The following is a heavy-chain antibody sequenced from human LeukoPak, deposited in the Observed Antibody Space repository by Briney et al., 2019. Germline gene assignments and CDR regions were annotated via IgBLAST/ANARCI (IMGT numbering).Heavy chain of an antibody. CDR1: GFTFSSYS. V-gene: IGHV3-21*01. D-gene: IGHD4-17*01. CDR3: ARGMTTVTKYYFDY. Sequence: GGSLRLSCAASGFTFSSYSMNWVRQAPGKGXXXXXSISSSXSXXXYAXXVXGRXTISRDNAKNSLYLQMNSLRAEDTAVYYCARGMTTVTKYYFDYWGQGTLVTVSS. CDR2: ISSSXSXX. J-gene: IGHJ4*02.